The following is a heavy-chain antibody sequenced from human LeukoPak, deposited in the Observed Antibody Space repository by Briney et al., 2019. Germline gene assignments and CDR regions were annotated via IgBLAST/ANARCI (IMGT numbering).Heavy chain of an antibody. D-gene: IGHD3-10*01. CDR1: GFTVSSNY. V-gene: IGHV3-53*01. CDR2: IYSGGST. CDR3: ARAHGSGSVDWFDP. J-gene: IGHJ5*02. Sequence: GGSLRLSCAASGFTVSSNYMSWVRQAPGKGLEWVSVIYSGGSTYYADSVKGRFTFSRDNSKNTLYLQMNSLRAEDTAVYYCARAHGSGSVDWFDPWGQGTLVTVSS.